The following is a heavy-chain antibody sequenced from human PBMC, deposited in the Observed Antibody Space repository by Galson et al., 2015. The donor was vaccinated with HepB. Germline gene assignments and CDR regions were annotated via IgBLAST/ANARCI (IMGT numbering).Heavy chain of an antibody. V-gene: IGHV1-69*13. J-gene: IGHJ6*02. D-gene: IGHD4-23*01. CDR1: GGTFSSYA. Sequence: SVKVSCKASGGTFSSYAISWVRQAPGQGLEWMGGIIPIFGTANYAQKFQGRVTITADESTSTAYMELSSLRSEDTAVYYCARGGMGTTVVPSPIYYYYYGMDVWGQGTTVTVSS. CDR3: ARGGMGTTVVPSPIYYYYYGMDV. CDR2: IIPIFGTA.